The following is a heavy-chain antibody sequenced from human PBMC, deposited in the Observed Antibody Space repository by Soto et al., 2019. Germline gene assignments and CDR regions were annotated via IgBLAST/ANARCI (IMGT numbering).Heavy chain of an antibody. Sequence: QVQLVQSGAEVKKPGSSVKVSCKASGGTFSSYTISWVRQAPGQGLEWMGRIIPILGIANYAQKFQGRVTITADKSTSTAYMELSSLRSEDTAVYYCAGPKYCSGGSCYGEPFDYLGQGTLVTVSS. D-gene: IGHD2-15*01. CDR1: GGTFSSYT. V-gene: IGHV1-69*02. J-gene: IGHJ4*02. CDR2: IIPILGIA. CDR3: AGPKYCSGGSCYGEPFDY.